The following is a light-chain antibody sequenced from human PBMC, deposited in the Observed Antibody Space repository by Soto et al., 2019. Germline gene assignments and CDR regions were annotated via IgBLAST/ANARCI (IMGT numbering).Light chain of an antibody. J-gene: IGKJ1*01. CDR1: QSVSSSY. Sequence: PGERATLSCRASQSVSSSYLAWYQQKPGQAPRLLIYGASSRATGIPDRFSGSGSGTDFTLTISRLEPEDFAVYYCQQYGSSRWTFGQGTKVDIK. V-gene: IGKV3-20*01. CDR3: QQYGSSRWT. CDR2: GAS.